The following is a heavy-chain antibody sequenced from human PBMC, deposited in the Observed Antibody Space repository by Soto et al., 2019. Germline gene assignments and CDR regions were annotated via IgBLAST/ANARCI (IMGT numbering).Heavy chain of an antibody. J-gene: IGHJ5*02. V-gene: IGHV3-48*02. CDR3: ARDNGIAGSFDP. CDR2: ISISSRTI. D-gene: IGHD6-13*01. Sequence: EMQLVESGGGLVQPGGSLRLSCAASGFTFRSYSMNWVRQAPGKGLEWVSYISISSRTIYYAGSVKGRFTISRDDAKNSLYLQMNSLRDEDTSVYYCARDNGIAGSFDPWGQGTLVTVSS. CDR1: GFTFRSYS.